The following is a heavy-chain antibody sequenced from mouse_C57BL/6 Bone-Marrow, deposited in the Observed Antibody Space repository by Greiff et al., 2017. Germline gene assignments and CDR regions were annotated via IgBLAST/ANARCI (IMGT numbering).Heavy chain of an antibody. CDR3: ARHENYGWYVDV. V-gene: IGHV5-6*01. CDR1: GFTFSSYG. J-gene: IGHJ1*03. D-gene: IGHD1-1*01. Sequence: EVHLVESGGDLVKPGGSLKLSCAASGFTFSSYGMSWVRQTPDKRLEWVATISSGGSYTYYPDSVKGRFTLSRDNAKNTLYLQMSSLKSEDTAMYYCARHENYGWYVDVWGTGTTVNVSS. CDR2: ISSGGSYT.